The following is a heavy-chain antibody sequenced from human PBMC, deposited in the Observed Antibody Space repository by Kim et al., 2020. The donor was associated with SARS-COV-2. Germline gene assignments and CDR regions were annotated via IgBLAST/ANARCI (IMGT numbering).Heavy chain of an antibody. CDR2: ISGSGGST. D-gene: IGHD6-13*01. CDR3: AKDTSARIAAAGTFDY. Sequence: GGSLRLSCAASGFTFSSYAMSWVRQAPGKGLEWVSAISGSGGSTYYADSVKGRFTISRDNSKNTLYLQMNSLRAEDTAVYYCAKDTSARIAAAGTFDYWGQGTRVTVSS. CDR1: GFTFSSYA. V-gene: IGHV3-23*01. J-gene: IGHJ4*02.